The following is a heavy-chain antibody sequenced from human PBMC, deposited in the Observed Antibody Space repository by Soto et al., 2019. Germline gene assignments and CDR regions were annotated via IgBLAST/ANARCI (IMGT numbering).Heavy chain of an antibody. CDR2: VYSTGTT. J-gene: IGHJ6*02. V-gene: IGHV4-59*08. Sequence: PSETLSLTCAVYGGSFSGYYWTWIRQPPGKPLEWIGYVYSTGTTNYSPSLKSRVDMSVDTSKNQFSLKLSSVTAADTAVYYCARQRPTDGRWEFANYYGMDVWGQGTPVTVSS. CDR3: ARQRPTDGRWEFANYYGMDV. CDR1: GGSFSGYY. D-gene: IGHD1-26*01.